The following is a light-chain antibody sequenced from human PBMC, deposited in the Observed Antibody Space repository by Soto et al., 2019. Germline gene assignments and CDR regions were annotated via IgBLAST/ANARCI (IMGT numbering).Light chain of an antibody. J-gene: IGKJ3*01. CDR2: DAS. Sequence: EIVLTQSPAPLSLSPGERATLSCRASQSVSSYLAWYQQKPGQAPRLLIYDASNRATGIPARFSGSGSRTDCTLTISSLEPEDFAVYYCQQRSNWPPSTFGPGTKVDIK. CDR1: QSVSSY. CDR3: QQRSNWPPST. V-gene: IGKV3-11*01.